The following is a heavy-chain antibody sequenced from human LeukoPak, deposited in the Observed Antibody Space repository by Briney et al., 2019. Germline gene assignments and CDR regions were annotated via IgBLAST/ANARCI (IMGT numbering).Heavy chain of an antibody. J-gene: IGHJ4*02. CDR1: GFTFSSYG. V-gene: IGHV3-33*06. D-gene: IGHD1-26*01. Sequence: QPGRSLRLSCAASGFTFSSYGMHWVRQAPGKGLEWVAVIWCDGSNKYYADSVKGRFTISRDNSKNTLYLQMNSLRAEDTAVYYCAKDAPSGNFDYWGQGTLVTVSS. CDR3: AKDAPSGNFDY. CDR2: IWCDGSNK.